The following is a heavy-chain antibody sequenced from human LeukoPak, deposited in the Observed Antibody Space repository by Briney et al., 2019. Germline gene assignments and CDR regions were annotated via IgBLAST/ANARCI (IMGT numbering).Heavy chain of an antibody. J-gene: IGHJ4*02. D-gene: IGHD2-2*01. V-gene: IGHV3-21*01. CDR3: ARGHCSSTSCYGFDY. CDR2: ISSSSSYI. CDR1: GFTFSSYS. Sequence: GGSLRLSCAASGFTFSSYSMNWVRQAPGKGLEWVSSISSSSSYIYYADSVKGRFTISRDNAKDSLYLQMNSLRAEDTAVYYCARGHCSSTSCYGFDYWGQGTLVTVSS.